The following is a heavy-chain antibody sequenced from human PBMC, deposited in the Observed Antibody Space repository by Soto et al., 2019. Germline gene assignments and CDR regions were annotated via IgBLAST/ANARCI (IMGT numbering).Heavy chain of an antibody. CDR1: GYTFTSYG. J-gene: IGHJ5*02. CDR3: ARGGYSYGFSNWFDP. D-gene: IGHD5-18*01. V-gene: IGHV1-18*01. CDR2: ISAYNGNT. Sequence: ASVKVSCKASGYTFTSYGISWVRQAPGQGLEWMGWISAYNGNTNYAQKLQGRVTMTTDTSTGTAYMELRSLRSDDTAVYYCARGGYSYGFSNWFDPWGQGTLVTVSS.